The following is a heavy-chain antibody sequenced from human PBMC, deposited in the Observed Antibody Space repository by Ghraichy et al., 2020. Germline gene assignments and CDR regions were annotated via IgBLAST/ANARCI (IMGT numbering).Heavy chain of an antibody. CDR2: INHSGST. CDR3: ASQKVHYYYYMDV. Sequence: SETLSLTCAVYGGSFSGYYWSWIRQPPGKGLEWIGEINHSGSTNYNPSLKSRVTISVDTSKNQFSLKLSSVTAADTAVYYCASQKVHYYYYMDVWGKGTTVTVSS. CDR1: GGSFSGYY. V-gene: IGHV4-34*01. J-gene: IGHJ6*03.